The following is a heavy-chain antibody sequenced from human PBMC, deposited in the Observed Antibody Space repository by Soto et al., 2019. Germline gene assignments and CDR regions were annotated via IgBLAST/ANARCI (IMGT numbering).Heavy chain of an antibody. D-gene: IGHD6-6*01. J-gene: IGHJ5*02. CDR3: AKDQGIASRPRWFDL. CDR2: ISGSGGST. V-gene: IGHV3-23*01. CDR1: GFTFSSYA. Sequence: PGGSLRLSCAASGFTFSSYAMSWVRQAPGKGLEWVSAISGSGGSTYYADSVKGRFTISRDNSKNTLSLQMNSLRAEDTAVYYCAKDQGIASRPRWFDLWGQGTLVTVSS.